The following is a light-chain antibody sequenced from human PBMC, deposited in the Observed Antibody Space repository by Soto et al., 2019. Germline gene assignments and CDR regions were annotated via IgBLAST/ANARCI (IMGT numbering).Light chain of an antibody. J-gene: IGKJ2*01. CDR1: QSVSSC. V-gene: IGKV3-15*01. CDR2: SAA. CDR3: QQYGTSPPYT. Sequence: EFVVPESPATLSVSQRERATLSYRSSQSVSSCLAWFQQEPGKAPRLLIYSAAARAGISPAMFSGRGSGTEFTLTISRLEAEEFALYYWQQYGTSPPYTFGQGTKV.